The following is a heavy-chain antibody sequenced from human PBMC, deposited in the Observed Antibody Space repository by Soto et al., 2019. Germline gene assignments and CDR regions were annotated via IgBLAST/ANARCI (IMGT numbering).Heavy chain of an antibody. CDR3: AKDRNRWLRFDLGY. D-gene: IGHD5-12*01. J-gene: IGHJ4*02. CDR1: GFTFSSYA. Sequence: EVQLLESGGGLVQPGGSLRLSFAAPGFTFSSYALSWVRQAPGKGLEWVSSITGSAGSTYYADSVKGRFTISRDNSKNTLYLQMNSLRAEDTAVYYCAKDRNRWLRFDLGYWGQGTLVTVSS. V-gene: IGHV3-23*01. CDR2: ITGSAGST.